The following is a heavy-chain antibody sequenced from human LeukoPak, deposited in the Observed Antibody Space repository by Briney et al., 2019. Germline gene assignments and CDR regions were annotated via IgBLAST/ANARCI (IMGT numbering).Heavy chain of an antibody. V-gene: IGHV3-7*03. CDR2: IKQDGSEK. CDR3: AKLPKYYYDSSVYLNY. CDR1: GFSFSIYV. J-gene: IGHJ4*02. Sequence: PGGSLRLSCAASGFSFSIYVMSWVRQAPGKGLEWVANIKQDGSEKYYVDSVKGRFTISRDNAKNSLYLQMNSLRAEDTAVYYCAKLPKYYYDSSVYLNYWGQGTLVTVSS. D-gene: IGHD3-22*01.